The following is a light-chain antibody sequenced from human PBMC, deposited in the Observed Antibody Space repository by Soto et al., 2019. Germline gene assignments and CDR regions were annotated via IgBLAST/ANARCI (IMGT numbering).Light chain of an antibody. CDR3: SSYTSSSTL. Sequence: QSVLTQPASVSGSPGQSITISCAGTSSDVGSYNYVSWYQQRPGKAPKLMIYEVSNRPSGVSSRFSGSKSGNTASLTISGLQAEDEADYYCSSYTSSSTLFGTGTKVTVL. CDR2: EVS. V-gene: IGLV2-14*01. CDR1: SSDVGSYNY. J-gene: IGLJ1*01.